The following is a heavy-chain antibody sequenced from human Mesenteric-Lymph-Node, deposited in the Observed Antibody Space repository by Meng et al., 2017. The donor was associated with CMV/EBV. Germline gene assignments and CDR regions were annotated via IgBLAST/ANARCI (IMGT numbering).Heavy chain of an antibody. CDR3: AREGVFDTSGYYYIDY. D-gene: IGHD3-22*01. V-gene: IGHV3-7*01. CDR2: IKQDGSEK. J-gene: IGHJ4*02. CDR1: GFTFSTYW. Sequence: GESLKISCAASGFTFSTYWMSWVRQAPGKGLEWVANIKQDGSEKYYVDSVKGRFTISRDNAKNSLYLQMNSLRAEDTAVYYCAREGVFDTSGYYYIDYWGQGTLVTVSS.